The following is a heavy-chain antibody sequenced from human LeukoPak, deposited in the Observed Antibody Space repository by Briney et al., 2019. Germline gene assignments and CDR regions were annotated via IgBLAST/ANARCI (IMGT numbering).Heavy chain of an antibody. CDR1: GGTFSSYA. CDR2: IIPIFGTA. V-gene: IGHV1-69*01. CDR3: AKTVAGSFYFDY. D-gene: IGHD6-19*01. J-gene: IGHJ4*02. Sequence: SVKVSCKASGGTFSSYAISWVRQAPGQGLEWMGGIIPIFGTANYAQKFQGRVTITADESTSTAYMELSSLRSEDTAVYYCAKTVAGSFYFDYWGQGTLVTVSS.